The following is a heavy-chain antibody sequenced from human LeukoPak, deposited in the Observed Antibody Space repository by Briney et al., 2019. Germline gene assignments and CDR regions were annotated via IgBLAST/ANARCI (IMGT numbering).Heavy chain of an antibody. CDR2: ISGIDGST. J-gene: IGHJ5*02. V-gene: IGHV3-23*01. Sequence: GGSLRLSCAASGFTFSSFAMSWVRQAPGKGLEWVSGISGIDGSTYYADSVKGRFTISRDNSRNTLYLQMSNLRADDTAMYYCSRDRSRGYSFTWGQGTLVTVS. D-gene: IGHD5-12*01. CDR3: SRDRSRGYSFT. CDR1: GFTFSSFA.